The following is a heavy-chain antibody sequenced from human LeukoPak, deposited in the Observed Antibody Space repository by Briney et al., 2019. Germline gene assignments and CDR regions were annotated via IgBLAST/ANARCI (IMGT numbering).Heavy chain of an antibody. Sequence: GGSLRLSCAASGFTFSRYAMLWVRQSPGKGLEWVSAIGGSDGTTYYADSVKGRCIISRDNYKNILYLQMNSLRAEDTAIYYCAKVLDSGSFPDYWGQGTLATVSS. D-gene: IGHD1-26*01. CDR3: AKVLDSGSFPDY. J-gene: IGHJ4*02. CDR2: IGGSDGTT. CDR1: GFTFSRYA. V-gene: IGHV3-23*01.